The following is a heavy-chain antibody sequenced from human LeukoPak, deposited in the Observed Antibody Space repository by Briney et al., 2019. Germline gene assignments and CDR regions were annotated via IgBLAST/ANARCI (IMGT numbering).Heavy chain of an antibody. J-gene: IGHJ3*02. Sequence: GGSLRLSCAASGFTFSSYAMSWVRQAPGKGLEWVSAISGSGGSTNYADSVKGRFTISRDNSKNTLYLQMNSLRAEDTAVYYCAKDKWMVGDAFDIWGQGTMVTVSS. CDR3: AKDKWMVGDAFDI. V-gene: IGHV3-23*01. D-gene: IGHD6-19*01. CDR1: GFTFSSYA. CDR2: ISGSGGST.